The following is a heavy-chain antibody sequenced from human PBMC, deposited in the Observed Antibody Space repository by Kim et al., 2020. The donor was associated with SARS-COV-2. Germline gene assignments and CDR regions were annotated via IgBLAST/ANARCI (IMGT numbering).Heavy chain of an antibody. J-gene: IGHJ4*02. CDR3: ARGVVRLLAAVGSRLDY. D-gene: IGHD6-13*01. CDR1: GFTFSNYW. CDR2: INSDGSTT. Sequence: GGSLRLSCAASGFTFSNYWMHWVRQAPGKGLVWVSRINSDGSTTTYADSVKGRFTISRDNANNTLYLQMNSLRAEDTAVYYCARGVVRLLAAVGSRLDYWGQGTLVTVSS. V-gene: IGHV3-74*01.